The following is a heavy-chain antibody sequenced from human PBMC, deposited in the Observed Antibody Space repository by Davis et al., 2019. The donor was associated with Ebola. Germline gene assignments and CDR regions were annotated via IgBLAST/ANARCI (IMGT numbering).Heavy chain of an antibody. CDR3: ARENCPNGVCYLPFDY. CDR1: GGSFSGYY. V-gene: IGHV4-34*01. J-gene: IGHJ4*02. CDR2: IYHSGST. D-gene: IGHD2-8*01. Sequence: SETLSLTCAVYGGSFSGYYWSWIRQPPGKGLEWIGEIYHSGSTNYNPSLKSRVTISVDKSKNQFSLRLSSVTAADTALYYCARENCPNGVCYLPFDYWGQGTLVTVSS.